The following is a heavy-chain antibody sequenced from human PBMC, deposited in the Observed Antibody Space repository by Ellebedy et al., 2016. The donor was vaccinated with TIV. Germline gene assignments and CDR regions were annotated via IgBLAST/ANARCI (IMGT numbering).Heavy chain of an antibody. CDR2: TYYRSKWYH. D-gene: IGHD6-13*01. CDR3: ARRSSRNVMDV. Sequence: MPSETLSLTCAISGDSVSSNSAGWNWIRQSPSRGLEWLGRTYYRSKWYHDYAVSVKSRITINPDTSKNQFSLQLNSVTPEDTAVHYCARRSSRNVMDVWGQGTTVTVSS. CDR1: GDSVSSNSAG. V-gene: IGHV6-1*01. J-gene: IGHJ6*02.